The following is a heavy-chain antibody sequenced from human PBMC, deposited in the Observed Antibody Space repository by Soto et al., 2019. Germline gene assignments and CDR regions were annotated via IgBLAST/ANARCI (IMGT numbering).Heavy chain of an antibody. CDR1: GFTFSSYG. CDR3: AKVPDYYGTRSYYSVY. J-gene: IGHJ4*02. D-gene: IGHD3-10*01. CDR2: ISYDGSNK. Sequence: GGSLRLSCAASGFTFSSYGMHWVRQAPGKGLEWVAVISYDGSNKYYADSVKGRFTISRDNFKNSLYLQMNSLRAEDTAVFYCAKVPDYYGTRSYYSVYWRQGTLVTVSS. V-gene: IGHV3-30*18.